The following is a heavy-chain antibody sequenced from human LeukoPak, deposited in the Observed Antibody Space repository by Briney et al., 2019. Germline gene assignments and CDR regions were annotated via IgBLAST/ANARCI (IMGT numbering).Heavy chain of an antibody. CDR3: ARDPLGRAADY. D-gene: IGHD7-27*01. Sequence: GGSLRLSCAASGFTFSSYSMNWVRQAPGKGLEWVSSTSSSSTHIYYAESVKGRFTISRDNAKNSLYLQMNSLRAEDTAMYYCARDPLGRAADYWGQGSLVTVSS. CDR1: GFTFSSYS. V-gene: IGHV3-21*01. CDR2: TSSSSTHI. J-gene: IGHJ4*02.